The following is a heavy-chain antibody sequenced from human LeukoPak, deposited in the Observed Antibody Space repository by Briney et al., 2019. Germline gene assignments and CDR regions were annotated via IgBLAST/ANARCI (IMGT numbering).Heavy chain of an antibody. CDR3: AFQLERRRSFDY. CDR2: INPSGAST. CDR1: GYSFTIYY. D-gene: IGHD1-1*01. J-gene: IGHJ4*02. V-gene: IGHV1-46*01. Sequence: ASVTVSFTASGYSFTIYYRHWVRQAPGQGRERMGIINPSGASTSYAQKFQGRVTMTRDTSTSTVYMELSSLRSEDTAVYYCAFQLERRRSFDYWGQGTLVTVSS.